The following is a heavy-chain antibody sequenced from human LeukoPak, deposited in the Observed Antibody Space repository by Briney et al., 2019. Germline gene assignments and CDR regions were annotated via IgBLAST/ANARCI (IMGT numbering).Heavy chain of an antibody. CDR3: AREPTGYGYFDL. CDR1: GFTFSSYA. D-gene: IGHD3-9*01. Sequence: PGGSLKLSCAASGFTFSSYAMHWVRQAPGKGLEWVAVISYDGSNKYYADSVKGRFTISRDNSKNTLYLQMNSLRAEDTAVYYCAREPTGYGYFDLWGRGTLVTVSS. V-gene: IGHV3-30-3*01. J-gene: IGHJ2*01. CDR2: ISYDGSNK.